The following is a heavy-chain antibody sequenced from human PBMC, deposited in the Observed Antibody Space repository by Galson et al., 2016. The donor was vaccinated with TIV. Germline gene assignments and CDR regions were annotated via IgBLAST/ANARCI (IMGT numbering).Heavy chain of an antibody. CDR2: ISSTGILT. CDR3: VRGSLDL. J-gene: IGHJ5*02. Sequence: SLRLSCAASGFTFSDYYMIWVRQAPGKGLQWVSYISSTGILTNYADSVKGRFTVSRDNAKGSLFLQMNSLRAEDTALYYCVRGSLDLWGQGTFVTVSS. V-gene: IGHV3-11*05. CDR1: GFTFSDYY.